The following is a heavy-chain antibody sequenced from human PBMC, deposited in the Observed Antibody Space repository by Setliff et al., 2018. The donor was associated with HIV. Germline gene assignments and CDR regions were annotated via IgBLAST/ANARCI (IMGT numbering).Heavy chain of an antibody. J-gene: IGHJ4*02. CDR2: INPNNGGT. D-gene: IGHD3-22*01. Sequence: GASVKVSCKASGYTFTGYYMHWVRQAPGQGLEWMGWINPNNGGTNYAQKFQGRVTMTRDTSISTAYMELSRLRSDDTAVYYCARGMDYYDSSGYIFFPGLPDYWGQGTLVTVSS. CDR3: ARGMDYYDSSGYIFFPGLPDY. CDR1: GYTFTGYY. V-gene: IGHV1-2*02.